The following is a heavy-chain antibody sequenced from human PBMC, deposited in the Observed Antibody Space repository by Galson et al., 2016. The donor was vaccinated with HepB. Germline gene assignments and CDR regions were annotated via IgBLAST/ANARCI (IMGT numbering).Heavy chain of an antibody. CDR1: GFTFSNYW. V-gene: IGHV3-7*01. CDR3: AREGKGGFDI. CDR2: IKQDGTQK. J-gene: IGHJ3*02. D-gene: IGHD2-15*01. Sequence: SLILSCAASGFTFSNYWMSWVRQAPGEGLEWLVNIKQDGTQKDYVDSVRGRFTISRDNAKNSLYLQMNSLRVEDTAVYYCAREGKGGFDIWGQGTMVTVSS.